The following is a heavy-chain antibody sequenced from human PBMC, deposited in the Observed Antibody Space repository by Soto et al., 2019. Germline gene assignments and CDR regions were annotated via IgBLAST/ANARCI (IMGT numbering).Heavy chain of an antibody. V-gene: IGHV1-46*03. CDR3: ARHGDDDILTDYMDV. D-gene: IGHD3-9*01. Sequence: QVQLVQSGAEVKKPGASVKVSCKASGYTFTSYYMHWVRQAPGQGLEWMGIINPSGGSTRYAQKFQGRVTMTRDTSTSTVYMELSSLRSEDTAVYYCARHGDDDILTDYMDVWGKGTTVTVSS. CDR2: INPSGGST. CDR1: GYTFTSYY. J-gene: IGHJ6*03.